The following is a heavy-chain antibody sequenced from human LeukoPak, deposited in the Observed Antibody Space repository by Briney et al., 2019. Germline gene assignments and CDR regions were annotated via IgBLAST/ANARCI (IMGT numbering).Heavy chain of an antibody. J-gene: IGHJ3*02. CDR1: GGTFSSYA. V-gene: IGHV1-69*06. CDR3: ARVVGATGAFDI. Sequence: ASVKVSCKASGGTFSSYAISWVRQAPGQGLEWMGGIIPIFGTTNYAQKFQDRVTITADKSTSTAYMELSSLRSEDTAVYYCARVVGATGAFDIWGQGTMVTVSS. D-gene: IGHD1-26*01. CDR2: IIPIFGTT.